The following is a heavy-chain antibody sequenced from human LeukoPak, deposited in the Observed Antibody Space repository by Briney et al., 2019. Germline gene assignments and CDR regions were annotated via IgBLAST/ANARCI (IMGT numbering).Heavy chain of an antibody. D-gene: IGHD3-10*01. CDR1: GFTFSSYA. J-gene: IGHJ4*02. CDR2: ISYDGSNK. Sequence: GGSLRLSCAASGFTFSSYAMHWVRQAPGKGLEWVAVISYDGSNKYYADSVKGRFTISRDNSKNTLYLQMNSLRAEDTAVYYCARAGQRYGSGSYSPWWGQGTLVTVSS. CDR3: ARAGQRYGSGSYSPW. V-gene: IGHV3-30-3*01.